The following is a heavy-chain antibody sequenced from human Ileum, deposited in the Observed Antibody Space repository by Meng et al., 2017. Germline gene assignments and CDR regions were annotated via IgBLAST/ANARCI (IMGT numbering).Heavy chain of an antibody. V-gene: IGHV1-3*01. CDR1: GYTFINNA. D-gene: IGHD1-26*01. J-gene: IGHJ4*02. CDR2: INAGIGDT. Sequence: QVQLVQPVAESKKPGALAKVSCKASGYTFINNALHWMRQAPGQSLEWVGWINAGIGDTKYSQNLQGRVTITRDTSASTTYMELRSLKSEDTATYYCARDRGATYSFDYWGQGTLVTVSS. CDR3: ARDRGATYSFDY.